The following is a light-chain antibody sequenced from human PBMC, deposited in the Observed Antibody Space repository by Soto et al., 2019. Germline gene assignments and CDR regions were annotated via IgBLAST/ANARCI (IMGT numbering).Light chain of an antibody. Sequence: EIVMTHSPATLSVSPGERATLSCRASQSVSNNLAWYQQKPGQAPRLLIYGASNRATGIPARFSGSGSGTDFTLTISSLEPEDFAVYYCQQRSNWPPITFGQGTRLEIK. CDR1: QSVSNN. J-gene: IGKJ5*01. CDR2: GAS. V-gene: IGKV3-11*01. CDR3: QQRSNWPPIT.